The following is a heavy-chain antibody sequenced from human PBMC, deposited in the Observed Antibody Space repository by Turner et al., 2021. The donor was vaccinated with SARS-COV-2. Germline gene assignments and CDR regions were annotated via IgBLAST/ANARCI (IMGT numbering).Heavy chain of an antibody. J-gene: IGHJ5*02. Sequence: EVQFLESGGGLVEPGGSLRISCGASGITFSRYAMGWVRQAPGKGLEDVLSISGNGVYTFYAGSVRGRFTIYRDNPKNTLYLEMNGLRPGDTAVYYCLSVVDPRFNSDWGWFDPWGQGTLVTVSS. CDR1: GITFSRYA. CDR2: ISGNGVYT. V-gene: IGHV3-23*01. CDR3: LSVVDPRFNSDWGWFDP. D-gene: IGHD7-27*01.